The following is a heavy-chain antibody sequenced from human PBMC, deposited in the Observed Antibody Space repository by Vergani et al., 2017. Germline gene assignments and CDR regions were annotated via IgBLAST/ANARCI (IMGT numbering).Heavy chain of an antibody. CDR3: ARGGKGIIMVVPSTHL. CDR2: ISYDGTEK. V-gene: IGHV3-30-3*01. D-gene: IGHD2-15*01. J-gene: IGHJ4*02. Sequence: VQLVESGGGLVPPGRSLRLSCAASGFSFGDYAMTWVRQAPGKGLEWVGVISYDGTEKKYADSVNGRFTISRDNSKKMMSLQMYSLRVEDTAVYYCARGGKGIIMVVPSTHLWGQGTQVSVS. CDR1: GFSFGDYA.